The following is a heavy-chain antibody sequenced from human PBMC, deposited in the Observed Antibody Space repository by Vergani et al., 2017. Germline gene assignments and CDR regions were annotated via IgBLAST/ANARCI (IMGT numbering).Heavy chain of an antibody. V-gene: IGHV4-59*01. CDR1: GYSFTNY. J-gene: IGHJ1*01. D-gene: IGHD3-22*01. CDR3: ARWKYYYDNNNYSGYCQH. Sequence: VQLVQSGAEVKKPGESLKISCQISGYSFTNYWSWIRQPPGKGLEWIGYISYSGRTNYNPSLKSRVTISVDTSKNQFSLKLSSVTAADTAVYYCARWKYYYDNNNYSGYCQHWGQGTLVTVSS. CDR2: ISYSGRT.